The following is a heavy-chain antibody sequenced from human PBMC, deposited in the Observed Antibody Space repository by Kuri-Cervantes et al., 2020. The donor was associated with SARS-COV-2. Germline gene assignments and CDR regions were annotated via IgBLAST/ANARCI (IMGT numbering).Heavy chain of an antibody. CDR3: ARIPPETTVTTYYFDY. D-gene: IGHD4-17*01. J-gene: IGHJ4*02. V-gene: IGHV2-26*01. Sequence: SGPTLVKPTETLTLTCTVSGFSLSNARMGVSWIRQPPGKALEWLAHIFSNDEKSYSTSLKSRLTISKDTSKSQVVLTMTNMDPVDTATYYCARIPPETTVTTYYFDYWGQGTLVTVSS. CDR1: GFSLSNARMG. CDR2: IFSNDEK.